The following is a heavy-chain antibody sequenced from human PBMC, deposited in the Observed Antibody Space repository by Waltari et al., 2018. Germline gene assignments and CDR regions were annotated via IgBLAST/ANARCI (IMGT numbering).Heavy chain of an antibody. J-gene: IGHJ6*02. D-gene: IGHD3-3*01. CDR3: AHSRDFGSGYYEGPPHYGMDV. Sequence: QITLKESGPTLVKPTQTLTLTCTFSGFSLSTSGVGVGWIRQPPGKALGWLAPIYWNDDKRDSQSMKSRLTITKDTSKNQVVLTMTNMDPVDTATYYCAHSRDFGSGYYEGPPHYGMDVWGQGTTVTVSS. V-gene: IGHV2-5*01. CDR2: IYWNDDK. CDR1: GFSLSTSGVG.